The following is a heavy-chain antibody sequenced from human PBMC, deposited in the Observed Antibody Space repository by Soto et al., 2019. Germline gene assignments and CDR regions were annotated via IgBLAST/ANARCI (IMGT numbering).Heavy chain of an antibody. CDR2: IIPIFGTA. Sequence: GASVEVSCRASGGTFSSYAISWVRQAPGQGLEWMGGIIPIFGTANYAQKFQGRVTITADESTSTAYMELSSLRSEDTAVYYCATRDGYNYNWYFDLWGRGTLVTVSS. D-gene: IGHD5-12*01. CDR3: ATRDGYNYNWYFDL. CDR1: GGTFSSYA. V-gene: IGHV1-69*13. J-gene: IGHJ2*01.